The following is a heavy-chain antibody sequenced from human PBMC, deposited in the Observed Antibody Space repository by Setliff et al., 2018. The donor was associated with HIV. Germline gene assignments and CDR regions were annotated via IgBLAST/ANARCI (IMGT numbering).Heavy chain of an antibody. V-gene: IGHV3-13*01. J-gene: IGHJ6*02. Sequence: GSLRLSCGASGFTFSSYDFHWVRQAAGKGLEWVSAIGTGGDTYYVDSVKGRFTISRENARNSLYLQMNSLRAGDTAVYYCAREIRTVYTGGHYFYGIDVWGQGTAVTVSS. CDR3: AREIRTVYTGGHYFYGIDV. CDR2: IGTGGDT. CDR1: GFTFSSYD. D-gene: IGHD3-16*01.